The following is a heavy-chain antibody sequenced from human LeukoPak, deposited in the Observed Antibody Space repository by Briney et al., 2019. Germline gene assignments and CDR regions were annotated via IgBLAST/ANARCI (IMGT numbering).Heavy chain of an antibody. CDR1: GGTFSSYA. CDR3: ATDLTKTPGYYYGSGSYYSFDY. CDR2: IIPIFGTA. Sequence: GASVKVSCKASGGTFSSYAISWVRQAPGQGLEWMGGIIPIFGTANYAQKFQGRVTITADKSTSTAYMELSSLRSEDTAVYYCATDLTKTPGYYYGSGSYYSFDYWGQGTLVTVSS. D-gene: IGHD3-10*01. V-gene: IGHV1-69*06. J-gene: IGHJ4*02.